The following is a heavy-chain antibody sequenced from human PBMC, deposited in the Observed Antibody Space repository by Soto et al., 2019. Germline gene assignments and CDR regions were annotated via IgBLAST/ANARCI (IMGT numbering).Heavy chain of an antibody. V-gene: IGHV1-3*04. Sequence: QVQFVQSGAEEKKPGASLKVSCKASGYTFTNYAMHWMRQAPGQRLEWMGWINTGNGNTKYSQKFQGRVTITRDTSASTAYVELSSLRTEDTAVYYCARGLGGYPDYLDYWGQGTLVTVSS. CDR3: ARGLGGYPDYLDY. CDR2: INTGNGNT. J-gene: IGHJ4*02. D-gene: IGHD3-16*02. CDR1: GYTFTNYA.